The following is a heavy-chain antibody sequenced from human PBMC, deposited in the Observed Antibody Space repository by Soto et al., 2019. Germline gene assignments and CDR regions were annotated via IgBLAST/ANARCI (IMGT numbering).Heavy chain of an antibody. CDR3: ARRGTDYDYIWGSYRYPVIGYYFDY. D-gene: IGHD3-16*02. Sequence: NPSETLSLTCTVSGGSISSSSYYWGWIRQPPGKGLEWIGSIYYSGSTYYNPSLKSRVTISVDTSKNQFSLKLSSVTAADTAVYYCARRGTDYDYIWGSYRYPVIGYYFDYWGQGTRVTVSS. CDR2: IYYSGST. V-gene: IGHV4-39*01. J-gene: IGHJ4*02. CDR1: GGSISSSSYY.